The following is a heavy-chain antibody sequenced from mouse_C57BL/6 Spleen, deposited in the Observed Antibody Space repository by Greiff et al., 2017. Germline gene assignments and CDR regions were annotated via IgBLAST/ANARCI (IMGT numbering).Heavy chain of an antibody. CDR1: GFTFSDYG. Sequence: EVLLQESGAGLVKPGASVKLSCAASGFTFSDYGMHWVRQAPEQGLEWVGYISTGSSTIYYAEKVKGQVTISRDNATNTLCLQMTSLTSEDTAMYYCASPGYYESSYLDYWGQGTTVTVSS. CDR3: ASPGYYESSYLDY. CDR2: ISTGSSTI. D-gene: IGHD1-1*01. V-gene: IGHV5-17*01. J-gene: IGHJ2*01.